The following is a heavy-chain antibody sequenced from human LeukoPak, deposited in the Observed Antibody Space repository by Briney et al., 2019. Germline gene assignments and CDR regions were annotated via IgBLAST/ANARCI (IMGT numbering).Heavy chain of an antibody. CDR3: ARLSGYYQNWFDP. Sequence: PGGSLRLSCAASGFTVSSNYMSSVRQAPGKGLEWVSVIYSGGSTYYADSVKGRFTISRDNSKNTLYLQMNSLRAEDTAVYYCARLSGYYQNWFDPWGQGTLVTVSS. CDR1: GFTVSSNY. J-gene: IGHJ5*02. CDR2: IYSGGST. D-gene: IGHD3-22*01. V-gene: IGHV3-66*02.